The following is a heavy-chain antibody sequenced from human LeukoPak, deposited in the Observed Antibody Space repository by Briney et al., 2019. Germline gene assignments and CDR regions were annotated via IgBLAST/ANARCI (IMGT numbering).Heavy chain of an antibody. J-gene: IGHJ5*02. CDR1: GGSISSYY. D-gene: IGHD3-9*01. CDR2: IYYSGST. V-gene: IGHV4-59*01. CDR3: ARATIFPPYNWFDP. Sequence: KPSETLSLTCTVSGGSISSYYWSWIRPPPGKGLEWIGYIYYSGSTNYNPSLKSRVTISVDTSKNQFSLKLSSVTAADTAVYYCARATIFPPYNWFDPWGQGTLVTVSS.